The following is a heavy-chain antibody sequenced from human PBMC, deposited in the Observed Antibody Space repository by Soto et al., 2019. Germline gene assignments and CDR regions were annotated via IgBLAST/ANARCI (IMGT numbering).Heavy chain of an antibody. CDR2: IEEDGSEK. Sequence: QLVRSGGGLVKPGESLRLTCTGSGFAFSGYWMSWVRQAPGKGLEWVANIEEDGSEKFYVDSVKGRFTISRDNAKNSLFLQMNSLGAEDTAVYYCARGRGWLDPWGQGTLVTVSS. J-gene: IGHJ5*02. CDR1: GFAFSGYW. V-gene: IGHV3-7*01. CDR3: ARGRGWLDP.